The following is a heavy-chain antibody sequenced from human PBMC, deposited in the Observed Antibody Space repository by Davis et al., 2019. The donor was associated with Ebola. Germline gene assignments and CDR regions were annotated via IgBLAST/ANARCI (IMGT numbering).Heavy chain of an antibody. CDR2: IYYSGST. J-gene: IGHJ4*02. CDR3: ARRRYNWNTPFDY. D-gene: IGHD1/OR15-1a*01. Sequence: PSETLSLTCTVSGGSISSSSYYWGWIRQPPGKGLEWIGSIYYSGSTYYNPSLKSRVTISVDTSKNQFSLKLSSVTAADTAVYYCARRRYNWNTPFDYWGQGTLVTVSS. CDR1: GGSISSSSYY. V-gene: IGHV4-39*01.